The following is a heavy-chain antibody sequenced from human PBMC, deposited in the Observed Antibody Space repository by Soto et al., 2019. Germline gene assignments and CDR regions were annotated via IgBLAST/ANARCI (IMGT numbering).Heavy chain of an antibody. CDR2: MNPNSGNT. Sequence: ASVKVSCKASGGTFSSYAISWVRQAPGQGLEWMGWMNPNSGNTGYAQKFQGRVTMTRNTSISTAYMELSSLRSEDTAVYYCARDGRPGYSSGWYVYYYYGMDVWGQGTTVTV. CDR3: ARDGRPGYSSGWYVYYYYGMDV. CDR1: GGTFSSYA. V-gene: IGHV1-8*02. D-gene: IGHD6-19*01. J-gene: IGHJ6*02.